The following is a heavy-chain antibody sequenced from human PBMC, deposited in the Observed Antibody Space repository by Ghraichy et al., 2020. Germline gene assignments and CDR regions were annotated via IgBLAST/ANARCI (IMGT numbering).Heavy chain of an antibody. CDR2: IKSKTDGGTT. V-gene: IGHV3-15*01. Sequence: GETLNISCAASGFIFSNAWMSWVRQAPGKGLEWVGRIKSKTDGGTTDYAAPVKGRFTISRDDSKNTLYLQMNSLKSEDTAVYYCTTDPEWELLSYYYGMDVWGQGTTVTVSS. D-gene: IGHD1-26*01. CDR3: TTDPEWELLSYYYGMDV. CDR1: GFIFSNAW. J-gene: IGHJ6*02.